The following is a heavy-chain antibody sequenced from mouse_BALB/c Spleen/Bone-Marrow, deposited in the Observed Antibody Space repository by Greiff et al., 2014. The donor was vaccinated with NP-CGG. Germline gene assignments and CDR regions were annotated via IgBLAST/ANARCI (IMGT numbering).Heavy chain of an antibody. CDR2: ISYSGST. J-gene: IGHJ1*01. CDR1: GDSITSGY. D-gene: IGHD1-1*01. Sequence: ESGPSLVKPSQTQSLTCSVTGDSITSGYWNWIRKFPGNKLEYMGYISYSGSTYYNPSLKSRISITRDTSKNQYYLQLNSVTTEDTATYYCARYYYGSSYWYFDVWGAGTTVTVSS. V-gene: IGHV3-8*02. CDR3: ARYYYGSSYWYFDV.